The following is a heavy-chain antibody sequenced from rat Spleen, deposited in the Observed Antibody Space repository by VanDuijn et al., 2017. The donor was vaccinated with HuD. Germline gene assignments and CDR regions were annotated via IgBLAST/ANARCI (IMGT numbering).Heavy chain of an antibody. CDR3: RRDEYRNNWGFDY. CDR1: GFSLTSYH. Sequence: QVQLKESGPGLVQPSQTLSLTCTVSGFSLTSYHVSWVRQSPGKGLEWMGVIWTGGTTAYNSLLKSRLSNSRDISKSQVFLEMNSLQTEDTAVYFCRRDEYRNNWGFDYWGQGTLVTVSS. CDR2: IWTGGTT. V-gene: IGHV2-43*01. D-gene: IGHD1-5*01. J-gene: IGHJ3*01.